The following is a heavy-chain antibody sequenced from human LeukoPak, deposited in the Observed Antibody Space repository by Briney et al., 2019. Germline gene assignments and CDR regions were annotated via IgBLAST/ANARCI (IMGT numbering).Heavy chain of an antibody. V-gene: IGHV3-20*04. CDR1: GFTFSTHS. CDR2: INWNAGST. CDR3: AREENDILTGYYISEAWFDP. J-gene: IGHJ5*02. D-gene: IGHD3-9*01. Sequence: GGSLRLSCAASGFTFSTHSMNWVRQAPGKGLEWVSGINWNAGSTAYADSVKGRFTISRDNAKNSLYLQMNSLRAEDTALYYCAREENDILTGYYISEAWFDPWGQGTLVTVSS.